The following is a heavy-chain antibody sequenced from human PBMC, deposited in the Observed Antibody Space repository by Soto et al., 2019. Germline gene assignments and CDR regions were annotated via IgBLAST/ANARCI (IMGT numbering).Heavy chain of an antibody. D-gene: IGHD2-15*01. CDR3: ARVKYCSGGSCYGFDY. CDR2: INAGNGNT. J-gene: IGHJ4*02. V-gene: IGHV1-3*01. Sequence: GASVKVSCKASGYTFTIYAMHWVRQAPGQRLEWMGWINAGNGNTKYSQKFQGRVTITRDTSASTAYMELSSLRSEDTAVYYCARVKYCSGGSCYGFDYWGQGTLVTVSS. CDR1: GYTFTIYA.